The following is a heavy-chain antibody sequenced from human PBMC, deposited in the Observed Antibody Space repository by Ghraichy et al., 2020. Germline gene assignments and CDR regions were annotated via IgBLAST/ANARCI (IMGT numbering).Heavy chain of an antibody. Sequence: SETLSLTCAVYGGSFSGYYWSWIRQPPGKGLEWIGEINHSGSTNYNPSLKSRVTISVDTSKNQFSLKLSSVTAADTAVYYCASKNSYYGMDVWGQGTTVTVSS. D-gene: IGHD2/OR15-2a*01. V-gene: IGHV4-34*01. J-gene: IGHJ6*02. CDR1: GGSFSGYY. CDR2: INHSGST. CDR3: ASKNSYYGMDV.